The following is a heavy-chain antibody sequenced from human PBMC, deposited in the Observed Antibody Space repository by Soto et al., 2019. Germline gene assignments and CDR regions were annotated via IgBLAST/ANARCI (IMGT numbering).Heavy chain of an antibody. CDR1: GGSFRNYY. CDR2: VNHSGEA. D-gene: IGHD3-10*01. J-gene: IGHJ5*02. CDR3: TRAERFPRSWFDP. Sequence: SETLSLTCGVYGGSFRNYYWIWVRQPPGKGLEWIGEVNHSGEATYNPSLQSRVTISLDTPNNHFSLKMTSLTAANTALYFFTRAERFPRSWFDPWGQGSQVTVCS. V-gene: IGHV4-34*01.